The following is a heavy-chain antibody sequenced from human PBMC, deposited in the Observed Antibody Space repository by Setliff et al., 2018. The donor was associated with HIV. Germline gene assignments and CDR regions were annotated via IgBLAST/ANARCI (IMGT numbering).Heavy chain of an antibody. V-gene: IGHV3-48*04. D-gene: IGHD6-6*01. CDR1: GFTFSNAW. CDR3: ARVWAMQQLVPGY. CDR2: ISNSRTTT. Sequence: PGGSLRLSCAASGFTFSNAWMNWVRQAPGKGLEWVGRISNSRTTTSYADSVKGRFTISRDNAENSLYLQMNSLRVEDTAVYYCARVWAMQQLVPGYWGQGTLVTVSS. J-gene: IGHJ4*02.